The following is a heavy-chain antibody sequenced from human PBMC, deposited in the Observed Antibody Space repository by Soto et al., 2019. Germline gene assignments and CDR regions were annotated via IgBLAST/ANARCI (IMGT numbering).Heavy chain of an antibody. J-gene: IGHJ4*02. Sequence: QVQLVQSGAEVKKPGASVKISCKASEYTFTHYYMHWLRQAPGQGLEWMGKVIPGGGSPRYAQKFQGRVTMTRDTSTSTLYMDLSSLRPEDTAVYYCARDLDYNFYDFWGQGTLVTVSS. CDR2: VIPGGGSP. V-gene: IGHV1-46*01. D-gene: IGHD3-3*01. CDR1: EYTFTHYY. CDR3: ARDLDYNFYDF.